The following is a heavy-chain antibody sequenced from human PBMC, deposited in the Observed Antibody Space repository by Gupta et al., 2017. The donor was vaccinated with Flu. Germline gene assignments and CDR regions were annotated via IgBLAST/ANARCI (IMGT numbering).Heavy chain of an antibody. CDR1: GGSVSSSTSY. CDR2: MYFGGSA. Sequence: QLQLQESGPGLVKPSETLSLTCTVSGGSVSSSTSYWGWGRQPPGKGPEGIGSMYFGGSANDSPSRRSRVTMSLDTSKNQFSLNLNSVTAADTAVYFCARLRSGNHFDYWGQGTLVTVSS. V-gene: IGHV4-39*01. CDR3: ARLRSGNHFDY. D-gene: IGHD6-25*01. J-gene: IGHJ4*02.